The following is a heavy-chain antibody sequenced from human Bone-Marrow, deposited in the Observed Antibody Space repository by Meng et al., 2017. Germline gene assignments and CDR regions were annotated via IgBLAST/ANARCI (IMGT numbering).Heavy chain of an antibody. J-gene: IGHJ4*02. CDR3: ARGPTTMAHDIDY. V-gene: IGHV4-34*01. D-gene: IGHD4-11*01. CDR1: GGSFSDYY. Sequence: QVQLQQWGGGLLKPSETLSLTCVVSGGSFSDYYWSWIRQPPGKGLEWIGEINHSGSTNYNLSLESRATISVDTSQNNLSLKLSSVTAADSAVYYCARGPTTMAHDIDYWGQGTLVTVSS. CDR2: INHSGST.